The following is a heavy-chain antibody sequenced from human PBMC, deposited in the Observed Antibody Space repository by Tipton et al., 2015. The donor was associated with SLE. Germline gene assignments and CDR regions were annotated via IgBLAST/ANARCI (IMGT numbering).Heavy chain of an antibody. J-gene: IGHJ4*02. Sequence: TLSLTCTVSGGSISDSSHYWVWIRQSPGKGLEWVGSIYHDLSTYYNVALNSRATISIDASKNQFSPSLRSVTAADTAVCYCARGTGDADYWGQGTLVTVSS. CDR3: ARGTGDADY. CDR2: IYHDLST. CDR1: GGSISDSSHY. V-gene: IGHV4-39*07. D-gene: IGHD7-27*01.